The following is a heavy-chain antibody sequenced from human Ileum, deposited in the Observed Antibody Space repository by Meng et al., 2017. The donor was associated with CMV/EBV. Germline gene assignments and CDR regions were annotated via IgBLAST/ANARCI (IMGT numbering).Heavy chain of an antibody. CDR2: IYSGDTT. D-gene: IGHD1-26*01. CDR3: ARGPLLGWFDP. Sequence: EVQLVGSGGGLIQPGGSLRLSCAASGFTVSLYYMSWVRQAPGKGLEWVSVIYSGDTTYYADSVKGRFTISRDNSKNTLFLQMNSLRADDTAVYYCARGPLLGWFDPWGQGTLVTVSS. CDR1: GFTVSLYY. J-gene: IGHJ5*02. V-gene: IGHV3-53*01.